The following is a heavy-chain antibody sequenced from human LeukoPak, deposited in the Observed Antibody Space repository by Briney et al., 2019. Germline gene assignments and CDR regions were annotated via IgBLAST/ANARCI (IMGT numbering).Heavy chain of an antibody. Sequence: SETLSLTCTVSGGSMSSYYWSWIRQLAGKGLEWIGRIYTSGSTNYNPSLKSRVTMSVDTSKNQFSLKLSFVTAADTAVYYCARGLRDYDFWSGYYYDYWGQGTLVTVSS. V-gene: IGHV4-4*07. CDR1: GGSMSSYY. J-gene: IGHJ4*02. CDR3: ARGLRDYDFWSGYYYDY. D-gene: IGHD3-3*01. CDR2: IYTSGST.